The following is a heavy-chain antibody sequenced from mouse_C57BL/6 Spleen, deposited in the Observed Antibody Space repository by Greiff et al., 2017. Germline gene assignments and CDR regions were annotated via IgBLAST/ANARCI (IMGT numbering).Heavy chain of an antibody. CDR3: ARDDSYYAMDY. D-gene: IGHD2-4*01. Sequence: VQLQQSGAELVRPGTSVKVSCKASGYAFTNYLIEWVKQRPGQGLEWIGVINPGSGGTNYNEKFKGKATLTADKSSSTAYMQLSSLTSEDSAVYFCARDDSYYAMDYWGQGTSVTVSS. CDR1: GYAFTNYL. J-gene: IGHJ4*01. CDR2: INPGSGGT. V-gene: IGHV1-54*01.